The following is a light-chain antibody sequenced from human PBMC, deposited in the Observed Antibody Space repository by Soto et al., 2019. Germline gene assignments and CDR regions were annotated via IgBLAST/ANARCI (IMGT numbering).Light chain of an antibody. Sequence: QSVLTQPRSVSGSPGQSVTISCSGTSSDVSGYSYVSWYQQRPGKAPKLMIYDVITRPSGVPDRFSGSKSGNTASLTISGLQAEDEADYFCCSYAGSYTFVFGTGTKLTVL. V-gene: IGLV2-11*01. CDR2: DVI. CDR3: CSYAGSYTFV. J-gene: IGLJ1*01. CDR1: SSDVSGYSY.